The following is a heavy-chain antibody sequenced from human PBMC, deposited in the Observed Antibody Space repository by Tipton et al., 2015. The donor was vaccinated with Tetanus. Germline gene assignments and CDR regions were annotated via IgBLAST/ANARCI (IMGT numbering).Heavy chain of an antibody. CDR2: IYSRGST. CDR1: GGSISGGRYY. CDR3: ARDQARGARGWNYFDY. Sequence: TLSLTCTVSGGSISGGRYYWSWIRQRPGKGLEWIGDIYSRGSTYSDPSLKGRVTISVDTSKNQFSLRLNSVTAADRAVYYCARDQARGARGWNYFDYWGLGTLVTVSS. V-gene: IGHV4-31*03. J-gene: IGHJ4*02. D-gene: IGHD1-26*01.